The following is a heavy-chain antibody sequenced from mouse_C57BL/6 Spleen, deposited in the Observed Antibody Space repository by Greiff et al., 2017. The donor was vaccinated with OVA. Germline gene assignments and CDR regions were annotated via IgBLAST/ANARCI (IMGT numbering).Heavy chain of an antibody. CDR1: GFNIKADY. CDR2: IDPENGDT. J-gene: IGHJ4*01. V-gene: IGHV14-4*01. Sequence: EVKVVESGAELVRPGASVKLSCTASGFNIKADYMHWVKPRPEQGLEWIGRIDPENGDTEYASKFPGKATITAAKSSNTAYLQRSSLTSEDTVFYYCTTWNYYGSSYEAMDYWGQGTSVTVSS. D-gene: IGHD1-1*01. CDR3: TTWNYYGSSYEAMDY.